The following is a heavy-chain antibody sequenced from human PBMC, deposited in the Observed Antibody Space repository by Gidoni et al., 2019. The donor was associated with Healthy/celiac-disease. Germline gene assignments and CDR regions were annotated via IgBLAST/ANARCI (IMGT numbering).Heavy chain of an antibody. V-gene: IGHV4-34*01. CDR3: ARGGGRYFDWLPEYYYYGMDV. J-gene: IGHJ6*02. Sequence: QVQLQQWGAGLLKPSETLSLTCAVYGGSFSGYYWSWIRQPPGKGLEWIGEINHSGSTNYNPSLKSRVTISVDTSKNQFSLKLSSVTAADTAVYYCARGGGRYFDWLPEYYYYGMDVWGQGTTVTVSS. D-gene: IGHD3-9*01. CDR2: INHSGST. CDR1: GGSFSGYY.